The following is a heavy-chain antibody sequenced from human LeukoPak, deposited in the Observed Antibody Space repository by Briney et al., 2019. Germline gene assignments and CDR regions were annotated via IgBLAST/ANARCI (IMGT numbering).Heavy chain of an antibody. J-gene: IGHJ4*02. CDR3: VTGGYHYTS. D-gene: IGHD3-10*01. Sequence: PGGSLRLSCAASGFIFSNYWMSWVRQAPGKGLEWVANIKQDGSEKYYVDFVKGRFTISRDNAKNSLYLQMNSLRGEDTAVYYCVTGGYHYTSWGQGTLVTVSS. CDR2: IKQDGSEK. CDR1: GFIFSNYW. V-gene: IGHV3-7*04.